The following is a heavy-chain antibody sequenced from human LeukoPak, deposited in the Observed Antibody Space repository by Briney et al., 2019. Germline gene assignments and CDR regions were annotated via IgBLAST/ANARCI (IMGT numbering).Heavy chain of an antibody. CDR3: ARRLWSGQSDAFDI. Sequence: GESLKISCEGSGYSFANYWIGWVRQMPGKGLEWMGIIYPGDSDTRYSPSFQGQVTISADKSISTAYLQWSSLKASDSAMYYCARRLWSGQSDAFDIWGQGTMVTVSS. CDR2: IYPGDSDT. D-gene: IGHD3-3*01. V-gene: IGHV5-51*01. J-gene: IGHJ3*02. CDR1: GYSFANYW.